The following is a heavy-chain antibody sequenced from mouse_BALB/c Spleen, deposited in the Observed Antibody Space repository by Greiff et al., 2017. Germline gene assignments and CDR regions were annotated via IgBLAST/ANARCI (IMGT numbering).Heavy chain of an antibody. CDR2: IDPANGNT. V-gene: IGHV14-3*02. CDR3: SGRVYGLDY. Sequence: EVQLQQSGAELVKPGASVTLSCTASGFNIKDTYMHWVKQRPEQGLEWIGRIDPANGNTKYDPKFQGKATITADTSSNTAYLQLSSLTSEDTAVYYCSGRVYGLDYWGQGTTLTVSS. D-gene: IGHD1-1*02. CDR1: GFNIKDTY. J-gene: IGHJ2*01.